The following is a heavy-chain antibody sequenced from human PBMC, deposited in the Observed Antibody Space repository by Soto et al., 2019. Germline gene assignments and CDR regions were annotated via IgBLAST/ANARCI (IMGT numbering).Heavy chain of an antibody. V-gene: IGHV3-30*18. J-gene: IGHJ4*02. CDR1: GFTFSSYG. CDR3: AKRQGIGAAAKNFDF. Sequence: SLRLSCAASGFTFSSYGMHWVRQAPGKGLEWVAVISYDGSNKYYADSVKGRFTISRDNSKNTLYLQMNSLRAEDTAVYFCAKRQGIGAAAKNFDFWGQGARVTVSS. D-gene: IGHD6-13*01. CDR2: ISYDGSNK.